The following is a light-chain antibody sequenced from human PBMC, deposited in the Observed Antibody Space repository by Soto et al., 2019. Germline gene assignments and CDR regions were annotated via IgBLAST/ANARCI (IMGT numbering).Light chain of an antibody. Sequence: ELVMTQSPATLSVSPGERATLSCRASQSVSSNLAWYQQKPGQAPRLLIFGASTRATGIPARFSGSGSGTEFTLTISSLQSEDFAVYYCQQYNYWPPLTFXGGTKVDIK. CDR3: QQYNYWPPLT. CDR2: GAS. J-gene: IGKJ4*01. V-gene: IGKV3-15*01. CDR1: QSVSSN.